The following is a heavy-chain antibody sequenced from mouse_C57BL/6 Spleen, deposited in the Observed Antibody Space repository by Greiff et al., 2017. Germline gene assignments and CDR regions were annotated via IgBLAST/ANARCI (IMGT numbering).Heavy chain of an antibody. CDR2: IDPECGDT. J-gene: IGHJ3*01. Sequence: EVQLVESGAELVRPGPSVKLSCTASGFYIKDDYMHWVKQRPEPGLGWIGLIDPECGDTEYASKFPGKGTITADTSSNTAYRQLNILKSEDTAIYYCASPPYYSNYAWFAYWGQGTLVTVSA. V-gene: IGHV14-4*01. D-gene: IGHD2-5*01. CDR3: ASPPYYSNYAWFAY. CDR1: GFYIKDDY.